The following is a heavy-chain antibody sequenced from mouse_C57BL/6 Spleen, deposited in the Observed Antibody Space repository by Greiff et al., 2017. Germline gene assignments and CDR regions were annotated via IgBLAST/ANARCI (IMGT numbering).Heavy chain of an antibody. J-gene: IGHJ3*01. CDR3: TTLAYYSNPFAY. CDR1: GFNIKDYY. CDR2: IDPEDGDT. V-gene: IGHV14-1*01. D-gene: IGHD2-5*01. Sequence: VHVKQSGAELVRPGASVKLSCTASGFNIKDYYMHWVKQRPEQGLEWIGRIDPEDGDTEYAPKFQGKATMTADTSSNTAYLQLSSLTSEDTAVYYCTTLAYYSNPFAYWGQGTLVTVSA.